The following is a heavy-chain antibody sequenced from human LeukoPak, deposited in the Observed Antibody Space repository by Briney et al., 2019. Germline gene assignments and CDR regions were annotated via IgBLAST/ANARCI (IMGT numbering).Heavy chain of an antibody. CDR1: GYDFSAFG. CDR2: ISYDGSQK. CDR3: AKDNGSPSLVVVLVATAPDY. Sequence: GRSLRLSCAASGYDFSAFGMNWVRQAPGKGLEWVAVISYDGSQKYYADSVKGRFTISRDNSKNTVYLQMNSLSAEDTAVYYCAKDNGSPSLVVVLVATAPDYWGQGTLVTVSS. V-gene: IGHV3-30*18. J-gene: IGHJ4*02. D-gene: IGHD2-15*01.